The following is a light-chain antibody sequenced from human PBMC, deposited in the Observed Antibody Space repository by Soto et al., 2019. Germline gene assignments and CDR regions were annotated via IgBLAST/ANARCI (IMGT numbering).Light chain of an antibody. J-gene: IGKJ2*01. CDR2: IAS. Sequence: EVVLTQSPGTLSLSPGERATLSCRASQSVSRSYLAWYQQKPGQAPRLLIYIASNRATGIPDRFSGSGSGTDFTLTISRLEPEDFAMYYCQQYGSSPYTFGQGTKLEIK. V-gene: IGKV3-20*01. CDR1: QSVSRSY. CDR3: QQYGSSPYT.